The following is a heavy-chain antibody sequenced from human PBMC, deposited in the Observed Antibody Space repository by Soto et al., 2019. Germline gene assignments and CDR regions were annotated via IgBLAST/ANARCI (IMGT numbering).Heavy chain of an antibody. CDR2: IKQDGSEK. Sequence: EVQLVESGGGLVQPGGSLRLSCAASGFTFSSYWMSWVRQAPGKGLEWVANIKQDGSEKYYVDSVKGRFTISRDNAKNSRYLQMNSLRAEDTAVYYCARDLGKGHYDFWSGYYTGDAFDIWGQGTMVTVSS. V-gene: IGHV3-7*01. CDR1: GFTFSSYW. D-gene: IGHD3-3*01. J-gene: IGHJ3*02. CDR3: ARDLGKGHYDFWSGYYTGDAFDI.